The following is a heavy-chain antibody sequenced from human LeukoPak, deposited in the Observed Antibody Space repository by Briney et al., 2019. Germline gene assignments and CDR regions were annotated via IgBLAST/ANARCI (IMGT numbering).Heavy chain of an antibody. CDR1: GFSVSTNY. CDR2: IYNSGTT. Sequence: GGSLRLSCAASGFSVSTNYMSWVRQAPGKGLEWVAVIYNSGTTKYADSVKGRFTIARDSSENTLYLQMNSLRAEDTAVYYCARERLGVYDRRWFDSWGEGTLVTVSS. CDR3: ARERLGVYDRRWFDS. D-gene: IGHD3-22*01. V-gene: IGHV3-53*01. J-gene: IGHJ5*01.